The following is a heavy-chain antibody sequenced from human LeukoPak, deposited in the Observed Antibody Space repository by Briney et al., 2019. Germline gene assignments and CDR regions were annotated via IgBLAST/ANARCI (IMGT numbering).Heavy chain of an antibody. D-gene: IGHD3-10*01. J-gene: IGHJ6*03. CDR1: GYTFTSYG. V-gene: IGHV1-18*01. CDR2: ISGYNGNT. CDR3: ARVVFPFDSHYYGSGSYYKPYYYMDV. Sequence: ASVKVSCKASGYTFTSYGINWVRQAPGQGLEWMGWISGYNGNTNYAQKLQGRVTMTTDTSTSTAYMELRSLRSDDTAVYYCARVVFPFDSHYYGSGSYYKPYYYMDVWGKGTTVTISS.